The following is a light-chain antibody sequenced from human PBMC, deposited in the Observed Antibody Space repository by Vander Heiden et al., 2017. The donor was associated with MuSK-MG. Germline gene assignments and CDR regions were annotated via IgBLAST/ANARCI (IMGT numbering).Light chain of an antibody. V-gene: IGLV3-21*02. CDR1: NIASKS. Sequence: SYGLTQPPSVSVAPGQTAMITCGGYNIASKSVHWYQQKPGQPPLLVVYDDTDRPSGIPERFSGSNSGNTATLTSVRVEAGDEADYFCQVWDSSSDHVVFGGGTKLTVL. CDR3: QVWDSSSDHVV. CDR2: DDT. J-gene: IGLJ2*01.